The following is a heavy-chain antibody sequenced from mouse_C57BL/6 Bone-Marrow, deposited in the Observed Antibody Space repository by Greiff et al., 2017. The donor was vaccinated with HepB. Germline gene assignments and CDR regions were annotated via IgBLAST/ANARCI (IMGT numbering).Heavy chain of an antibody. D-gene: IGHD1-1*01. Sequence: VQLQQSGAELVRPGASVKLSCTASGFNIKDDYMHWVKQRPEQGLEWIGWIDPENGDTEYASKFQGKATITADTSSNTAYLQLSSLTSEDTTVYYCTLRYYYGSSYWGQGTLVTVSA. CDR2: IDPENGDT. J-gene: IGHJ3*01. CDR3: TLRYYYGSSY. V-gene: IGHV14-4*01. CDR1: GFNIKDDY.